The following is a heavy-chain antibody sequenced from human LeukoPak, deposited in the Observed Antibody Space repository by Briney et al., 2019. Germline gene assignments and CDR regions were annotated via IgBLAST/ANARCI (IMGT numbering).Heavy chain of an antibody. J-gene: IGHJ3*02. CDR1: GYTFTSYD. CDR3: AIYPGVYQLLWSDAFVI. D-gene: IGHD2-2*01. V-gene: IGHV1-8*01. CDR2: MNPNSGNT. Sequence: ASVKVSCKASGYTFTSYDINWVRQAPGQGLEWMGWMNPNSGNTGYAQKFQGRVTMTRNTSISTAYMELSSLRSEDTAVYYCAIYPGVYQLLWSDAFVIWGQGTMVTVSS.